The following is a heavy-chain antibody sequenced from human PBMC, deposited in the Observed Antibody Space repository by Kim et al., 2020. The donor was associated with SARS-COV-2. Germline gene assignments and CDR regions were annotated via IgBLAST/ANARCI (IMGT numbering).Heavy chain of an antibody. CDR1: GYTFTGYY. CDR2: INPNSGGT. V-gene: IGHV1-2*02. CDR3: ARDGGEGYSGGWYYWFDP. D-gene: IGHD6-19*01. Sequence: ASVKVSCKASGYTFTGYYMHWVRQAPGQGLEWMGWINPNSGGTNYAQKFQGRVTMTRDTSISTAYMELSRLRSDDTAVYYCARDGGEGYSGGWYYWFDPWGQGTLVTVSS. J-gene: IGHJ5*02.